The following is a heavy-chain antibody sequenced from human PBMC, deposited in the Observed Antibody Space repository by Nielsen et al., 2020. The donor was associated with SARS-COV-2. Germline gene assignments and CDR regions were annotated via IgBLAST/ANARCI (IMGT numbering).Heavy chain of an antibody. Sequence: SETLSLICAVYGGSFSGYYWSWIRQPPGKGLEWIGEINHSGSTNYNPSLKSRVTISVDTSKNQFSLKLSSVTAADTAVYYCARVLGIAAAGLYYYYMDVWGKGTTVTVSS. CDR3: ARVLGIAAAGLYYYYMDV. J-gene: IGHJ6*03. CDR1: GGSFSGYY. V-gene: IGHV4-34*01. CDR2: INHSGST. D-gene: IGHD6-13*01.